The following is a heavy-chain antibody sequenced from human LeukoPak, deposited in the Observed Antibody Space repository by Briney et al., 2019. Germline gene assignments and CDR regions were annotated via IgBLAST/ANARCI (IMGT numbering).Heavy chain of an antibody. CDR1: GGSIRNYY. D-gene: IGHD6-6*01. Sequence: SETLSLTCTVSGGSIRNYYWDWIRQPPGKGLEWIGYIYYSGSTNYNPSLRSRVTISVDTSENQFSLKLTSVTAADTAVYYCARDREYSSSGLVWFDPWGHGILVTVSS. J-gene: IGHJ5*02. V-gene: IGHV4-59*12. CDR2: IYYSGST. CDR3: ARDREYSSSGLVWFDP.